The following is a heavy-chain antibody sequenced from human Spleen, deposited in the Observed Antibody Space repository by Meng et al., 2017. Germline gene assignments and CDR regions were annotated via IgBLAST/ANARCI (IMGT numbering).Heavy chain of an antibody. CDR3: TTGGLAAAGTSH. D-gene: IGHD6-13*01. J-gene: IGHJ4*02. Sequence: GESLKISCAASGFTFSNAWMTWVRQAPGKGLEWIGRMKSNVDGGTVDYAAAVKGRFTISIDDPTNTLYLQMNSLKTEETAVYYCTTGGLAAAGTSHWGQGTLVTVSS. CDR1: GFTFSNAW. CDR2: MKSNVDGGTV. V-gene: IGHV3-15*01.